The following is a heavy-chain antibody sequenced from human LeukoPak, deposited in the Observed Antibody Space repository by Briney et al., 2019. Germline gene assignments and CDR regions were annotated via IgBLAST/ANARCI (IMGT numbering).Heavy chain of an antibody. CDR3: ARETSDIVVVVAAREYYYYYGMDV. Sequence: SQTLSLTCAISGDSVSSNSAAWNWIRQSPSRGLEWLGRTYYRSKWYNDYAVSVKSRITINPDTSKNQFSLQLNSVTPEDTAVYYCARETSDIVVVVAAREYYYYYGMDVWGQGTTVTVS. CDR2: TYYRSKWYN. V-gene: IGHV6-1*01. J-gene: IGHJ6*02. D-gene: IGHD2-15*01. CDR1: GDSVSSNSAA.